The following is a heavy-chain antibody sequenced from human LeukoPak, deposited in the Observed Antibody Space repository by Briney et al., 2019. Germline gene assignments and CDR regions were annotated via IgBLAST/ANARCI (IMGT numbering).Heavy chain of an antibody. CDR1: GYTFTSYG. CDR2: ISGYNGNT. D-gene: IGHD1-26*01. Sequence: GASVKVSCRASGYTFTSYGISWVRQAPGQGLEWMGWISGYNGNTNYAQKFQGRVTMTTDTSTSTAYMELRSLRSDDTAVFYCARDHSGYFDYWGQGTLVTVSS. J-gene: IGHJ4*02. V-gene: IGHV1-18*01. CDR3: ARDHSGYFDY.